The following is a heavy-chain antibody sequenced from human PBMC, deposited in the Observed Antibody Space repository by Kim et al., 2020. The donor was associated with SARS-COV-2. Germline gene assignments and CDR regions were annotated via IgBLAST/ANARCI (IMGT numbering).Heavy chain of an antibody. CDR1: GFTVSSNY. D-gene: IGHD3-10*01. V-gene: IGHV3-53*01. CDR3: ATEGVLTCFFCY. J-gene: IGHJ4*02. Sequence: GGSLRLSCAASGFTVSSNYMSWVRQAPGKGLEWVSAICSGGSTYYADDAMGRLFIFSGNSKNTMHLQKNSLRAADTAVYYCATEGVLTCFFCYWCEGSL. CDR2: ICSGGST.